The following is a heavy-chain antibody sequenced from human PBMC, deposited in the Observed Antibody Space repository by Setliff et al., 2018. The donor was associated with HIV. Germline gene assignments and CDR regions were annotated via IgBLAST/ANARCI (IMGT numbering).Heavy chain of an antibody. V-gene: IGHV3-30*07. CDR1: GFTFSTFA. J-gene: IGHJ1*01. CDR3: VKGPLTTATGTL. Sequence: GESLKISCVASGFTFSTFAMHWVRQAPGKGLEWVSVISYDGSRISYADSVKGRFTISRDNAKNSLDLQMSSLRGEDTAVYYCVKGPLTTATGTLWGQGTLVTVSS. CDR2: ISYDGSRI. D-gene: IGHD1-1*01.